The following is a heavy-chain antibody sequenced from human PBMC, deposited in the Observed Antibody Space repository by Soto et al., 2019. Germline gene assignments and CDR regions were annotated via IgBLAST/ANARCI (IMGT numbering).Heavy chain of an antibody. J-gene: IGHJ4*02. CDR2: IYYSGST. D-gene: IGHD3-22*01. CDR3: ARGPLGNSGYSDY. V-gene: IGHV4-30-4*01. CDR1: GGSVSTGDFY. Sequence: QVQLQESGPGLVKPSQTLSLTCTVFGGSVSTGDFYWTWIRQPPGKGLEWIGYIYYSGSTYYNPSLKSRASISVDASKNQFSLTLTSVTAADTAVYYCARGPLGNSGYSDYWGQGTLVTVSS.